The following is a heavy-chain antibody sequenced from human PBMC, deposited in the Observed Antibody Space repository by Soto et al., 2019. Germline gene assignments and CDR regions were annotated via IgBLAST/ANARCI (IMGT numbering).Heavy chain of an antibody. CDR3: ARAECSTPDCLTAYYSYGLGV. V-gene: IGHV3-48*03. CDR2: INTAGTTK. D-gene: IGHD2-2*01. CDR1: VFTGSNFE. Sequence: GGPLRISCAASVFTGSNFEMHWVRQAPGKGLAWVSYINTAGTTKYYAESVKGRFTISRDNARNSLFLQMNSLSAEDTAVYYCARAECSTPDCLTAYYSYGLGVWGQGTTVTVSS. J-gene: IGHJ6*02.